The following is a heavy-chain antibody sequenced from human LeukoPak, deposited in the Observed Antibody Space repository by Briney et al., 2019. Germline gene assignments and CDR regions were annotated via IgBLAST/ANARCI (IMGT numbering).Heavy chain of an antibody. CDR3: ARGVLLQGRGAFDI. D-gene: IGHD2-15*01. V-gene: IGHV1-2*02. CDR1: GYSFTVYY. J-gene: IGHJ3*02. CDR2: IIANSGGT. Sequence: ASVKVSCKASGYSFTVYYIHWLRQAPGQGLEWIGWIIANSGGTNYAQKFQDRVTMTRDTAISTAYMELSSLTYDDTAVYYCARGVLLQGRGAFDIWGQGAMVTVSS.